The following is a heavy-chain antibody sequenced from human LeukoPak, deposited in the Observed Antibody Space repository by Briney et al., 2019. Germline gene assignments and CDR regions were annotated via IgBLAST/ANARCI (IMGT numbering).Heavy chain of an antibody. Sequence: PGGSLRLSWAASGFTFSSYAMSWVRQAPGKGLEWASGFSETNSGTYYADSVKGRFTISRDNSRNTLYLQMNSLGAEDTAEYFCAKVVRTGNSMFDFWGQGTLVTVSS. J-gene: IGHJ4*02. D-gene: IGHD2/OR15-2a*01. CDR1: GFTFSSYA. CDR2: FSETNSGT. V-gene: IGHV3-23*01. CDR3: AKVVRTGNSMFDF.